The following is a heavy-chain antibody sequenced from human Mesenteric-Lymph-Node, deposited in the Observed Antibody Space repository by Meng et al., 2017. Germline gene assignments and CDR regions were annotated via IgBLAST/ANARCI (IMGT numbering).Heavy chain of an antibody. CDR1: GDSISSDIW. Sequence: QLPLQESGSGLVKPSQTLSLTCTVSGDSISSDIWWSWVRQPPGKGLEWIGEVYHRGDTNYNPSLKSRVVISVDRSKNQFSLNLSSVTAADTAVYYCGRDQGRQLINHWGQGTLVTVSS. CDR3: GRDQGRQLINH. CDR2: VYHRGDT. J-gene: IGHJ4*02. D-gene: IGHD1-1*01. V-gene: IGHV4-4*02.